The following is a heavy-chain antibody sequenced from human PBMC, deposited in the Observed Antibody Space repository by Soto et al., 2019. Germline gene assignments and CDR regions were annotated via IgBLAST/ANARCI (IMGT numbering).Heavy chain of an antibody. V-gene: IGHV3-9*01. J-gene: IGHJ4*02. CDR2: ISWNSGSI. Sequence: EVQLVESGGGLVQPGRSLRLSCAASGFTFDDYAMHWVRQAPGKGLEWVSGISWNSGSIGYADSVKGRFTISRDNAKNSLYLQMNSLRAEDTALYYCAKEASYGDYGSSFDYWGQGTLVTVSS. CDR1: GFTFDDYA. CDR3: AKEASYGDYGSSFDY. D-gene: IGHD4-17*01.